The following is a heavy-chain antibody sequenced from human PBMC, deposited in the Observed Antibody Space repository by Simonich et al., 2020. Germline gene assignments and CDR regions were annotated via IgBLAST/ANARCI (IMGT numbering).Heavy chain of an antibody. CDR1: GGSFSGYY. Sequence: QVQLQQWGAGLLKPSETLSLTCAVYGGSFSGYYWSWIRQPPGKGLEWIGENNHSGSTNYNPALKSRVNISVDTSKNQFSLKLSSVTAADTAVYYCARPLGIVWAFDIWGQGTMVTVSS. CDR2: NNHSGST. CDR3: ARPLGIVWAFDI. V-gene: IGHV4-34*01. D-gene: IGHD3-16*01. J-gene: IGHJ3*02.